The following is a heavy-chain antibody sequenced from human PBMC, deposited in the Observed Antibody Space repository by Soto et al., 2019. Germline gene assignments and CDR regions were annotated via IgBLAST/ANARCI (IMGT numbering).Heavy chain of an antibody. CDR2: IYYSGST. Sequence: QVQLQESGPGLVKPSQTLSLTCTVSGGSISSGDYYWSWIRQPPGKGLEWIGYIYYSGSTYYNPSLKSRVTISVDTSKNQFSLKLSSVTAADTAVYYCARAPDGGDYGDYALDYWGQGTLVTVSS. D-gene: IGHD4-17*01. CDR1: GGSISSGDYY. J-gene: IGHJ4*02. V-gene: IGHV4-30-4*01. CDR3: ARAPDGGDYGDYALDY.